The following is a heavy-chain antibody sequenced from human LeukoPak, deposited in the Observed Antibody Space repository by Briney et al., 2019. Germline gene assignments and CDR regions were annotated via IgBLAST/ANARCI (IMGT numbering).Heavy chain of an antibody. CDR1: GGSISSSSAY. CDR2: IYYSKNT. V-gene: IGHV4-39*01. Sequence: PSETLSLTCTVSGGSISSSSAYWGWIRRPPGKGLEWIGSIYYSKNTYYNPSLKSRVTISADTSKNQFSLTRGSVSATDTAVYYCVSPRGFSYGYFDYWGQGTLVTVSS. J-gene: IGHJ4*02. CDR3: VSPRGFSYGYFDY. D-gene: IGHD5-18*01.